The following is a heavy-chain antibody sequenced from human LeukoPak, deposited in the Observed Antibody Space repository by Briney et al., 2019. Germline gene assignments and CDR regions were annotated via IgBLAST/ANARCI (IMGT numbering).Heavy chain of an antibody. V-gene: IGHV3-53*04. CDR1: GLTVSSNY. Sequence: GGSLRLSCAASGLTVSSNYMSWVRQAPGKGLEWVSVIYSGGSTYYADSVKGRFTISRHNSKNTLYLQMNSLRAEDTAVYYCARVSNSYTYYFDYWGQGTLVTVSS. D-gene: IGHD2-2*02. J-gene: IGHJ4*02. CDR3: ARVSNSYTYYFDY. CDR2: IYSGGST.